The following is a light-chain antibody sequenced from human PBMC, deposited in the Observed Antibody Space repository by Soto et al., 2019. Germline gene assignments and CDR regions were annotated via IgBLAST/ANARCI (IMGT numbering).Light chain of an antibody. CDR2: GAS. CDR1: QSVSSSY. J-gene: IGKJ1*01. Sequence: EIVLTQSPGTLSLSPGERATLSCRASQSVSSSYLAWYQQKPGQAPRLLIYGASSRATGIPDRFRGSGSGTDFTLTISRLEPDDFAVYYCQQYGSSPRTFGQGTKVAIK. CDR3: QQYGSSPRT. V-gene: IGKV3-20*01.